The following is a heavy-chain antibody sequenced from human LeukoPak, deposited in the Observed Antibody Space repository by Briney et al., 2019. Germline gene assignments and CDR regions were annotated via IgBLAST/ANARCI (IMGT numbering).Heavy chain of an antibody. Sequence: ASVKVSCKASGYTFTSYGISWVRQAPGQGLEWMGWISAYNGNTNYAQKLQGRVTMTTDTSTSTAYMELRSLRSDDTAVYYCARDGYYYGSGTHWGYWGQGTLVTVSS. D-gene: IGHD3-10*01. V-gene: IGHV1-18*01. CDR2: ISAYNGNT. CDR1: GYTFTSYG. J-gene: IGHJ4*02. CDR3: ARDGYYYGSGTHWGY.